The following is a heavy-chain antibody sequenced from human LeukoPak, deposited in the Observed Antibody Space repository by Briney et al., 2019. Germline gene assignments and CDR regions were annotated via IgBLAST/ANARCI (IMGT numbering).Heavy chain of an antibody. V-gene: IGHV4-4*02. J-gene: IGHJ4*02. CDR1: GGSISSSNW. CDR3: ARPGYSSSWYGLYFDF. Sequence: SETLSLTCAVSGGSISSSNWWSWVRQPPGKGLEWIGEMYHSGSTNYNPSLKSRVTISVDKSKNQFSLKLNSVTAADTAVYYCARPGYSSSWYGLYFDFWGQGTLVTVSS. D-gene: IGHD6-13*01. CDR2: MYHSGST.